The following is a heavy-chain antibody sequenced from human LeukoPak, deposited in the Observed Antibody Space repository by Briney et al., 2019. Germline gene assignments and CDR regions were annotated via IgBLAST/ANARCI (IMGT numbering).Heavy chain of an antibody. D-gene: IGHD3-22*01. CDR1: GFTVSSNY. V-gene: IGHV3-53*01. Sequence: GGSLRLSCAASGFTVSSNYMSWVRQAPGKGLEWVSVIYSGGSTYYADSVKGRFTISRDNSKNTLYLQMNSLRAEDTAVYYCAKVTYYYDSSGQAEYFQHWGQGTLVSVSS. CDR3: AKVTYYYDSSGQAEYFQH. CDR2: IYSGGST. J-gene: IGHJ1*01.